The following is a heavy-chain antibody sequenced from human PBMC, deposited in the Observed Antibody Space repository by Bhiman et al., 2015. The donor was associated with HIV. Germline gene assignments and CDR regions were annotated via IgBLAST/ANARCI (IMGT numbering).Heavy chain of an antibody. CDR3: ARDESHRRYALTVLDI. J-gene: IGHJ3*02. CDR1: GFTFSIYW. CDR2: IKQDGSEK. D-gene: IGHD1-14*01. Sequence: EEQLVISGGGLVQPGGSLRLSCAASGFTFSIYWMTWVRQAPGKGLEWVANIKQDGSEKHYVDSVKGRFTISRDNAKNSVYLQMNSLRAEDTAVYYCARDESHRRYALTVLDIWDQGYNGHRLF. V-gene: IGHV3-7*05.